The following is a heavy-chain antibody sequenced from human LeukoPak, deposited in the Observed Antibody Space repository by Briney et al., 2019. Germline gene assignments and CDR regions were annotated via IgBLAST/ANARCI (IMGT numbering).Heavy chain of an antibody. D-gene: IGHD5-24*01. CDR2: INPSSGGT. CDR1: GYTFTGYY. CDR3: ARAVATIDY. J-gene: IGHJ4*02. Sequence: ASVKVSCKASGYTFTGYYMHWMRQAPGQGLEWMGWINPSSGGTNYAQKFQGRVTMTRGTSISTAYMEMSRLGSDDTAVYYCARAVATIDYWGQGTLVTVSS. V-gene: IGHV1-2*02.